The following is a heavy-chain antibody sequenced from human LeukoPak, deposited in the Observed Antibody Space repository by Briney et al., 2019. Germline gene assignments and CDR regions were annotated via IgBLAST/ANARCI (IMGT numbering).Heavy chain of an antibody. Sequence: VWSVRLSCAASGFIFSRHSMNWVRQAPGGGLEWVSSINPSSNYIYYAGSMKGRFTISRDNAKNSLYLQMNSLRVEDTAVYYCARGGGDFDFWGQGTLVTVSS. V-gene: IGHV3-21*01. CDR2: INPSSNYI. J-gene: IGHJ4*02. CDR3: ARGGGDFDF. CDR1: GFIFSRHS. D-gene: IGHD2-21*01.